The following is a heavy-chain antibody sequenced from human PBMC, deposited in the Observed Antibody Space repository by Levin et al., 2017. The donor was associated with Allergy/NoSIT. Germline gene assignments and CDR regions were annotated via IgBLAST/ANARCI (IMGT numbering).Heavy chain of an antibody. CDR1: GFTFSSYN. CDR3: ARDQAPLFESRYYYGVGV. CDR2: ISSSSSYI. Sequence: GGSLRLSCAASGFTFSSYNMNWVRQAPGKGLEWVSSISSSSSYIYYADSVKGRFTISRDNAKNSLYLQMNSLRAEDTAVYYCARDQAPLFESRYYYGVGVWGQGTTVTVSS. J-gene: IGHJ6*02. V-gene: IGHV3-21*01. D-gene: IGHD3-10*02.